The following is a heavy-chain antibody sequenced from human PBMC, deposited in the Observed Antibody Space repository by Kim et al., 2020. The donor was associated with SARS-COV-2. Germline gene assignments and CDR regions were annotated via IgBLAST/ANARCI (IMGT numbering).Heavy chain of an antibody. CDR3: ARGVKRWLQLQYYYYGMDV. CDR1: GGTFSSYT. CDR2: IIPIFGTA. Sequence: SVKVSCKASGGTFSSYTINWVRQAPGQGLEWMGGIIPIFGTANYAQKFQGRVTITADESTSTAYMELSSLRSEDTAVYYCARGVKRWLQLQYYYYGMDVWGQGTTVTVSS. J-gene: IGHJ6*02. D-gene: IGHD5-12*01. V-gene: IGHV1-69*13.